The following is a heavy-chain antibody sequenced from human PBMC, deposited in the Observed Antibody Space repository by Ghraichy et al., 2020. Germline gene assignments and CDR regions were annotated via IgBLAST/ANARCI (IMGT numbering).Heavy chain of an antibody. CDR2: IYYSGST. V-gene: IGHV4-39*01. D-gene: IGHD2-15*01. CDR3: ARHDYCSGGGCLLSYYSSVMDV. Sequence: SETLSLTCTVSGGSISTSRHYWGWIRQPPGKGLEWIGTIYYSGSTYYNPSLKSRVTISVDTAKNQFSLKLSAVTAADTAVYYCARHDYCSGGGCLLSYYSSVMDVWGQGTTVTVSS. CDR1: GGSISTSRHY. J-gene: IGHJ6*02.